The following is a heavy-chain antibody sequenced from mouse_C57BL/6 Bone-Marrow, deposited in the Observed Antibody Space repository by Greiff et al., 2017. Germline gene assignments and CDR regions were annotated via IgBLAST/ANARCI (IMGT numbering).Heavy chain of an antibody. CDR2: ISSGGSYT. V-gene: IGHV5-6*01. CDR3: ARQGYYYAMDY. CDR1: GFTFSSYG. Sequence: EVQVVESGGDLVKPGGSLKLSCAASGFTFSSYGMSWVRQTPDKRLEWVATISSGGSYTYYPDSVKGRFTISRDNAKNTLYLQMSSLKSEDTAMYYCARQGYYYAMDYGGQGTSVTVSS. J-gene: IGHJ4*01.